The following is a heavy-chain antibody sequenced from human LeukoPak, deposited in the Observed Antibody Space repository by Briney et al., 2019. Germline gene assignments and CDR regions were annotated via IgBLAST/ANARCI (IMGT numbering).Heavy chain of an antibody. CDR1: GFTFNSYA. D-gene: IGHD3-10*01. J-gene: IGHJ5*02. CDR2: ISGSGGST. V-gene: IGHV3-23*01. CDR3: AKDGFDSGDPNGFDP. Sequence: LRLSCASSGFTFNSYAMSWVRPAAGKGLEWVSSISGSGGSTYYADSVKGRFTISRDSSKNMLYLQMNILRAEDTAIYYCAKDGFDSGDPNGFDPWGQGTLVTVSS.